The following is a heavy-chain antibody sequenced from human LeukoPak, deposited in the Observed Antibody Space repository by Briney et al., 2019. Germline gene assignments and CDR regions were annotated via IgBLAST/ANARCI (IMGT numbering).Heavy chain of an antibody. CDR2: FKSTDAGGTT. V-gene: IGHV3-15*01. Sequence: GGAPRHSSVHPGVSPRIARTCWGPERPEERVWRGCRFKSTDAGGTTDYAAVVKGRFTISRDDSKNTLYLQMNNLKTEDTAIYYCTTVYSSTGHVGYWGQGTLVTVSS. J-gene: IGHJ4*02. D-gene: IGHD6-13*01. CDR3: TTVYSSTGHVGY. CDR1: GVSPRIAR.